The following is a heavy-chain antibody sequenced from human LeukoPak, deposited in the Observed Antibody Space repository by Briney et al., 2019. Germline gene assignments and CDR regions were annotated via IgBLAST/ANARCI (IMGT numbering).Heavy chain of an antibody. CDR2: ISSSSSTI. V-gene: IGHV3-48*04. J-gene: IGHJ4*02. D-gene: IGHD3-9*01. CDR1: GFTFSSYS. CDR3: ARGVYYDILTGYWALFDY. Sequence: GGSLRLSCAASGFTFSSYSMNWVRQAPGKGLEWVSYISSSSSTIYYADSVKGRFTISRDNAKNSLYLQMNSLRAEDTAVYYCARGVYYDILTGYWALFDYWGQGTLVTVSS.